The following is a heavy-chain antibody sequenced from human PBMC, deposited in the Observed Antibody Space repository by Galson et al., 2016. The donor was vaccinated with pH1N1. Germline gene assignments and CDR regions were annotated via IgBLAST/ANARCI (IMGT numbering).Heavy chain of an antibody. CDR3: ATEYRGSYYVPRYFDL. CDR1: GYTLSELA. Sequence: SVKVSCKVFGYTLSELAIHWVRQTPGKGLEWMGGFDPEDDKPFYAQTFEGRVTMTQDTSTDTAYMQLSSLTSDDAAVYYCATEYRGSYYVPRYFDLWGLGTLVIVSS. J-gene: IGHJ2*01. V-gene: IGHV1-24*01. D-gene: IGHD1-26*01. CDR2: FDPEDDKP.